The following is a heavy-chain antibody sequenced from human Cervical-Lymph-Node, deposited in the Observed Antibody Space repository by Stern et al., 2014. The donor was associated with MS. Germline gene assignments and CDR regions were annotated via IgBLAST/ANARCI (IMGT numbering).Heavy chain of an antibody. Sequence: EEQLVESGAEVKKPGESLRISCKGSGYSFTSYWISWVRQMPGKGLEWMGRIDPSASYTNYSPSFQGHVTISADKSISTAYLQWSSLKASDTAMYYCARLSQPNYYDSSGYRPPDYWGQGTLVTVSS. CDR1: GYSFTSYW. V-gene: IGHV5-10-1*01. CDR2: IDPSASYT. D-gene: IGHD3-22*01. J-gene: IGHJ4*02. CDR3: ARLSQPNYYDSSGYRPPDY.